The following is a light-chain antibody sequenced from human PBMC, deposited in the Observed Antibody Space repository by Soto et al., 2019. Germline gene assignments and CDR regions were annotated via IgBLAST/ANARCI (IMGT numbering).Light chain of an antibody. Sequence: DIQMTQSPSSLSASVGDRVTLTCRASQSISDYLNWYQQKPGKAPQLLIYGASSLQTGVPSRFSGSGSGTDFTLTISSLQPEDFATYFCQQTYRTSYTFGQGTNLEIK. V-gene: IGKV1-39*01. J-gene: IGKJ2*01. CDR3: QQTYRTSYT. CDR2: GAS. CDR1: QSISDY.